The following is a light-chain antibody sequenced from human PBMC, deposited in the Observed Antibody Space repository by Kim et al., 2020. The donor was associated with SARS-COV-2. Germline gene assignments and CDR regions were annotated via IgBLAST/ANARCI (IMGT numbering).Light chain of an antibody. Sequence: VALGQTVRITCQGNSLRSYCASWYQQKPGQAPVLVISGKNNRPSGIPDRFSGSSSGNTASLTITGAQAEDEADYYCNSRDSSVNHVFGTGTKVTVL. CDR3: NSRDSSVNHV. J-gene: IGLJ1*01. CDR2: GKN. V-gene: IGLV3-19*01. CDR1: SLRSYC.